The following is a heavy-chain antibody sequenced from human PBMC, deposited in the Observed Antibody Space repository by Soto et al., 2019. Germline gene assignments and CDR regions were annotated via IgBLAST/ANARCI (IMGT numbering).Heavy chain of an antibody. D-gene: IGHD5-18*01. Sequence: GGSLRLSCAASGFTFSSFALSWVRQAPGRGLEWVSAISGSGDGTDYADSVKGRFTISRDNSKNTLYPQMNSLRAEDTAVYYCAGPGYSSQDYWGQGALVTVSS. J-gene: IGHJ4*02. V-gene: IGHV3-23*01. CDR2: ISGSGDGT. CDR3: AGPGYSSQDY. CDR1: GFTFSSFA.